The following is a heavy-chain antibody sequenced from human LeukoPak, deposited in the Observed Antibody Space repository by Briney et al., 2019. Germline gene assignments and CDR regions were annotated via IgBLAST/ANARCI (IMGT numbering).Heavy chain of an antibody. D-gene: IGHD3-22*01. CDR2: IWYDGSNK. CDR3: AKDQARNYYDSSGFDY. CDR1: GVTFSSYG. J-gene: IGHJ4*02. V-gene: IGHV3-33*06. Sequence: GRSLRVSCAESGVTFSSYGMHWVRQAPGKGLEWVAVIWYDGSNKYYADSVKGRFTISRDNSKNTLYLQMNSLRAEDTAVYYCAKDQARNYYDSSGFDYWGQGTLVTVSS.